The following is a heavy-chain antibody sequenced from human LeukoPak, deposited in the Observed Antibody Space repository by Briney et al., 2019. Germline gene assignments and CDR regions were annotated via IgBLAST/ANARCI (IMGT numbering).Heavy chain of an antibody. CDR1: GFTFSSYA. V-gene: IGHV3-30-3*01. Sequence: QPGRSLRLSCAASGFTFSSYAMHWVRQAPGKGLEWVAVISYDGSNRYYADPVKGRFTISRDSSKNTLYLQMNSLRAEDTAVYYCARDSPYSSSWYAIDYWGQGTLVTVSS. CDR3: ARDSPYSSSWYAIDY. CDR2: ISYDGSNR. D-gene: IGHD6-13*01. J-gene: IGHJ4*02.